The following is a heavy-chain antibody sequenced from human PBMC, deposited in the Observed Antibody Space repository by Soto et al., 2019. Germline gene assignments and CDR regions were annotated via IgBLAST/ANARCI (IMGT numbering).Heavy chain of an antibody. V-gene: IGHV3-21*06. CDR2: ISSTTNYI. CDR3: ARESEDLTSNFDY. J-gene: IGHJ4*02. CDR1: GVTFTRYS. Sequence: EVQLVESGGGLVKPGGSLRLSCAASGVTFTRYSMNWVRQAPGKGLEWVSSISSTTNYIYYGASMKGRFTISRDNAKNPLYLEMNSLRAEDTAVYYCARESEDLTSNFDYWGQGTLVTVSS.